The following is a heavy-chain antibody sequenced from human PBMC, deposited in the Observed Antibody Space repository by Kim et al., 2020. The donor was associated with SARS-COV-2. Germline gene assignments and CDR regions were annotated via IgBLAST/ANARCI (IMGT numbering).Heavy chain of an antibody. V-gene: IGHV3-48*04. CDR2: SSSRTR. D-gene: IGHD7-27*01. Sequence: SSSRTRDYADSVKGRFTISRDNAKNSLYLQMNSRRAEDTAVYSCAANWAHYWGQGTLVTVSS. J-gene: IGHJ4*02. CDR3: AANWAHY.